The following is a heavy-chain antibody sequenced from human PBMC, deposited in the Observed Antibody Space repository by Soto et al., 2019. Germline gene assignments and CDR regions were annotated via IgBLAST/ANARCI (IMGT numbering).Heavy chain of an antibody. CDR2: IYHSGST. J-gene: IGHJ4*02. D-gene: IGHD3-3*01. V-gene: IGHV4-4*02. Sequence: QVPLQVSGPGLVKPSGTLYLTCAVSGESISISNWWTWVRQTPGKGLEWLGEIYHSGSTNYNPSLKSRVTISIDKSKNQFSLTLRSVSAADTALDYCATGEVLRFLEWPIYYLESWGQGALVTVSS. CDR3: ATGEVLRFLEWPIYYLES. CDR1: GESISISNW.